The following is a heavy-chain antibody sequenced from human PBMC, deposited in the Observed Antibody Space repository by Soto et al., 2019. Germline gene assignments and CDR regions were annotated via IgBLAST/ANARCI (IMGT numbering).Heavy chain of an antibody. CDR1: GFTFSDYG. Sequence: EVQLLESGGGLVQPGGSLRLSCAASGFTFSDYGMSWVRQAPGKGLEWVSGISGGGGTTNYADSVKGRFTISRDNSKNALYLRMNCLRAEDTAVYYCTRWIITDKYYYGMDVWGQGTTVPGSS. CDR3: TRWIITDKYYYGMDV. D-gene: IGHD3-22*01. CDR2: ISGGGGTT. J-gene: IGHJ6*02. V-gene: IGHV3-23*01.